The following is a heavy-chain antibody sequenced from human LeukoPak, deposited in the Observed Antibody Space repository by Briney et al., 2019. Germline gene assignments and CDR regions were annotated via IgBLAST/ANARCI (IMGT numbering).Heavy chain of an antibody. CDR2: IWSDGNNR. V-gene: IGHV3-30*02. CDR3: AKDPGASVSGFHMDV. J-gene: IGHJ6*03. Sequence: PGGSLRLSCAASGFTFRNYGMHWVRQATGKGLEWVSFIWSDGNNRFYADSVKGRFTISRDNSNNMLYLQMDTPRSEDTGLYCCAKDPGASVSGFHMDVWGKGTTVIVSS. CDR1: GFTFRNYG. D-gene: IGHD2-8*02.